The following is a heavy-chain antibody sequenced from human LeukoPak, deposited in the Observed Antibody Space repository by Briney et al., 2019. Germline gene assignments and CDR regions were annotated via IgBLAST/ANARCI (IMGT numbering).Heavy chain of an antibody. CDR2: INPSGGST. CDR1: GYTFTSYY. Sequence: ASVKVSCKASGYTFTSYYMHWVRQAPGQGLEWMGIINPSGGSTNYAQKFQGRVTMTTSTSTSIVYMELRSLRSDDTAVYFCAREGGTWVPFDYWGQGTLVTVSS. J-gene: IGHJ4*02. CDR3: AREGGTWVPFDY. V-gene: IGHV1-46*01. D-gene: IGHD1-1*01.